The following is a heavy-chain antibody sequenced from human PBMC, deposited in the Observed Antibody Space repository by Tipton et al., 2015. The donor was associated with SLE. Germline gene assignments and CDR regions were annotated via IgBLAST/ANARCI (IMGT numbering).Heavy chain of an antibody. V-gene: IGHV4-61*01. Sequence: TLSLTCTVSGVSVSSGSYYWTWIRQPPGKGLEWIGDIYDNGSTRYNPSLKSRVTISVDTSKNQFSLKLSSVTAADTAVYYCARGELSDAFDIWGQGTMVTVSS. CDR2: IYDNGST. D-gene: IGHD1-7*01. CDR3: ARGELSDAFDI. CDR1: GVSVSSGSYY. J-gene: IGHJ3*02.